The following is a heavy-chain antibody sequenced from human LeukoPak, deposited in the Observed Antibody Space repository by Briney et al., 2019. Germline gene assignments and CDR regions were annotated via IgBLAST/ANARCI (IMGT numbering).Heavy chain of an antibody. Sequence: GGSLRLSCAASGFTFSSYAMSWVRQAPGKGLEWVSAISGSGGNTYYADSVKGRFTISRDNSKNTLYLQMNSLRAEDTAVYYCANRGDYYYYGMDVWGQGTTVTVSS. CDR2: ISGSGGNT. V-gene: IGHV3-23*01. J-gene: IGHJ6*02. CDR3: ANRGDYYYYGMDV. CDR1: GFTFSSYA. D-gene: IGHD3-10*01.